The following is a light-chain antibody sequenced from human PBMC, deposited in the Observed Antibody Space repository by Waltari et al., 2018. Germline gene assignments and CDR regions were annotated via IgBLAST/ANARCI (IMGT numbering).Light chain of an antibody. CDR2: AAS. Sequence: DIQMTQSPSSLSASVGDRVTITCRASQSISSYLNWYQQKPGKAPKLLIYAASSLHSGVPSRFSGSGSGTDFTLPISSLQPEDFATYYCQQSYSTPWTFGQGTKVEIK. J-gene: IGKJ1*01. CDR3: QQSYSTPWT. V-gene: IGKV1-39*01. CDR1: QSISSY.